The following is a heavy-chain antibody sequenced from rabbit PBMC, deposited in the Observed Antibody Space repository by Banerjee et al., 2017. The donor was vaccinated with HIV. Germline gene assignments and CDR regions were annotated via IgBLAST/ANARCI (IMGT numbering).Heavy chain of an antibody. Sequence: QSLEESGGGLVKPGASLTLTCTASGFDLSSSYMSWVRQAPGKGLEWIGIIYAGKGSTDYASWVNGRFTISSDNAQNTVSLQLNSLTAADTATYFCARDLAGVIGWNFGLWGPGTLVTVS. CDR2: IYAGKGST. CDR1: GFDLSSSY. D-gene: IGHD4-1*01. CDR3: ARDLAGVIGWNFGL. J-gene: IGHJ4*01. V-gene: IGHV1S7*01.